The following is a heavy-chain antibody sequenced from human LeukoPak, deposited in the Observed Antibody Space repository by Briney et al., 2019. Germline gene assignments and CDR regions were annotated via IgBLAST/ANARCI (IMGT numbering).Heavy chain of an antibody. CDR3: ARIVLRFLEWLPDYGMDV. Sequence: SETLSLTCTVSGGSISSYYWNWIRQSPGKGLEWIGYIYYTGSTNYNPSLRSRVTISVDTSKNQFSLKLSSVTAADTAVYYCARIVLRFLEWLPDYGMDVWGQGTTVTVSS. V-gene: IGHV4-59*12. CDR2: IYYTGST. CDR1: GGSISSYY. J-gene: IGHJ6*02. D-gene: IGHD3-3*01.